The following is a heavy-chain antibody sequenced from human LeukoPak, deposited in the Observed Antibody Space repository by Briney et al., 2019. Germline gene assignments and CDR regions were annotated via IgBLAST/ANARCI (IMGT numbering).Heavy chain of an antibody. V-gene: IGHV1-69*01. CDR1: GDTFSIYA. D-gene: IGHD5-18*01. CDR3: ATTAGGYSYGRYFDY. J-gene: IGHJ4*02. Sequence: SVKVSCKASGDTFSIYAISWVRQAPGQGPEWMGGIIPIFGTANYAQKFQGRVTITADESTSTAYMELSSLRSEDTAVYYCATTAGGYSYGRYFDYWGQGTLVTVSS. CDR2: IIPIFGTA.